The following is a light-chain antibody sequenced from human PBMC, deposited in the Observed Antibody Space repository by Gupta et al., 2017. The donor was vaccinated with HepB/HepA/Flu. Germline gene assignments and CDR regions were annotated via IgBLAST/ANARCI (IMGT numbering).Light chain of an antibody. CDR3: QQYEKFPN. J-gene: IGKJ4*01. V-gene: IGKV1-33*01. Sequence: PTSPSASGGARVTITCQARHDISNYLNWYQQKPGKAPKLLIYNASNLETGVPARFSGSGSGTELTFTITSLKPEDIATYYCQQYEKFPNFGGGTKVEIK. CDR2: NAS. CDR1: HDISNY.